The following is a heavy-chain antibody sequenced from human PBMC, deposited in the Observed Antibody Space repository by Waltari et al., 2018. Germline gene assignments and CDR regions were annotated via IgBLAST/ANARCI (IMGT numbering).Heavy chain of an antibody. CDR2: IWYDGSNK. V-gene: IGHV3-30*18. CDR1: GCTFSSYG. J-gene: IGHJ4*02. Sequence: QVQLVESGGGVVQPGRSLRLSCAASGCTFSSYGMHWVRQAPGKGLEWVAVIWYDGSNKYYADSVKGRFTISRDNSKNTLYLQMNSLRAEDTAVYYCAKDPVDDSPHYWGQGTLVTVSS. CDR3: AKDPVDDSPHY. D-gene: IGHD3-3*01.